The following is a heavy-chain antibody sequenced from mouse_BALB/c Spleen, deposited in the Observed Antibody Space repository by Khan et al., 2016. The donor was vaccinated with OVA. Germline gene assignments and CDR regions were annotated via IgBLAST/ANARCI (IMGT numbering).Heavy chain of an antibody. J-gene: IGHJ4*01. CDR3: DNAYYRYYSYYAMDY. CDR2: IWGGGGT. V-gene: IGHV2-6-4*01. Sequence: VQLLESGPGLVAPSQSLSITCTVSGYSLSSYNIHWVRQPPGKGLEWLGMIWGGGGTDYNSTLKSRLSISKDNSNSQVFLQMNSLQTDDTAMYFSDNAYYRYYSYYAMDYWGQGTSVTVSS. D-gene: IGHD2-14*01. CDR1: GYSLSSYN.